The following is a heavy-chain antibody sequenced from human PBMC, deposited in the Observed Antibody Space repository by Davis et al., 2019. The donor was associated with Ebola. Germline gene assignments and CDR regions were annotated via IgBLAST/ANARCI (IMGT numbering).Heavy chain of an antibody. J-gene: IGHJ6*02. CDR2: IYTSGST. CDR3: ARESSGSYYYYYYGMDV. CDR1: GGSISSGSYY. Sequence: PSETLSLTCTVSGGSISSGSYYWSWIRQPAGKGLEWIGHIYTSGSTNYNPSLKSRVTISVDTSKNQFSLKLSSVTAADTAVCYCARESSGSYYYYYYGMDVWGQGTTVTVSS. V-gene: IGHV4-61*09. D-gene: IGHD3-10*01.